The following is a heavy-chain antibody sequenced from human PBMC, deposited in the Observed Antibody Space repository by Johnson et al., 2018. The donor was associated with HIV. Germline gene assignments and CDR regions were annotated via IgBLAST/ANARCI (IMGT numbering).Heavy chain of an antibody. CDR3: ARDFSVRAFDI. CDR2: IYSGGST. CDR1: GFTFSSNY. V-gene: IGHV3-66*01. Sequence: VQLVESGGGVVQPGGSLRLSCAASGFTFSSNYMSWVRQAPGKGLEWVSVIYSGGSTYYADSVKGRFTISRDNSKNTLYLQMNSLRAEDTAVYYCARDFSVRAFDIWGQGTMVTVSS. D-gene: IGHD3-10*01. J-gene: IGHJ3*02.